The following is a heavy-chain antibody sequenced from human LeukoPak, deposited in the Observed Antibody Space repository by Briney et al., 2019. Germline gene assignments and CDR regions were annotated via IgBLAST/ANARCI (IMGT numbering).Heavy chain of an antibody. CDR2: ISSSSSYI. J-gene: IGHJ3*02. CDR3: ARDLYCSGGSCYSLDNAFDI. Sequence: GGSLRLSCAASGFTFSSYGMTWVRQAPGKGLEWVSSISSSSSYIYYADSVKGRLTISRDNAKNSLYLQMNSLRAEDTAVHYCARDLYCSGGSCYSLDNAFDIWGQGTMVTVSS. CDR1: GFTFSSYG. V-gene: IGHV3-21*01. D-gene: IGHD2-15*01.